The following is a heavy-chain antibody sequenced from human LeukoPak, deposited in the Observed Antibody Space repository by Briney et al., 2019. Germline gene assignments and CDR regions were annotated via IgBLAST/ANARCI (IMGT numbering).Heavy chain of an antibody. J-gene: IGHJ4*02. CDR2: ISGSGGST. V-gene: IGHV3-23*01. CDR3: AKMSGIVVVPAAIPPDY. CDR1: GFTFSSYA. D-gene: IGHD2-2*01. Sequence: GGSLRLSCAASGFTFSSYAMSWVRQAPGKGLEWVSAISGSGGSTYYADSVKGRFTISRDNSKNTLYLQMNSLRAEDTAVYYCAKMSGIVVVPAAIPPDYWGQGTLVTVSS.